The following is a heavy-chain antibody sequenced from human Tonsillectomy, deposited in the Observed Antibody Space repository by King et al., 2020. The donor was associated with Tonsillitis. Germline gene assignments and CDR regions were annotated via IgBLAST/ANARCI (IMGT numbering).Heavy chain of an antibody. CDR3: ATEIHCSSSSCYAFDM. D-gene: IGHD2-15*01. J-gene: IGHJ3*02. CDR2: IWFDGTNE. CDR1: GFTFSRYG. Sequence: VQLVESGGGVVQPGRSLRLSCAASGFTFSRYGMHWVRQAPGKGLEWVAIIWFDGTNEYYADSVKGRFTISRDNSKNTLYLQMNSLRAEDTAGYYCATEIHCSSSSCYAFDMWGQGTMVTVSS. V-gene: IGHV3-33*08.